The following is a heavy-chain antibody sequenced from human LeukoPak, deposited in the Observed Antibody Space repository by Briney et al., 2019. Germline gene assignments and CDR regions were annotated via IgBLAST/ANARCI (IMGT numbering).Heavy chain of an antibody. Sequence: ASVKVSCKASGYTFTGYYMHWVRQAPGQGLEGMGWINPNSGGTNYTQKFQGRVTMTRDPSISTAYMELSRLRSDDTAVYYCARGAQWYNWNYDPVGYWGQGTLVTVSS. CDR1: GYTFTGYY. D-gene: IGHD1-7*01. V-gene: IGHV1-2*02. J-gene: IGHJ4*02. CDR2: INPNSGGT. CDR3: ARGAQWYNWNYDPVGY.